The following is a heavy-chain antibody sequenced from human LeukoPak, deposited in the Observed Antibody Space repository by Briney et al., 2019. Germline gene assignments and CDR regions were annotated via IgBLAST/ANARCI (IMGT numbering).Heavy chain of an antibody. CDR2: IYHSGST. CDR3: XXXXXXXXXXXXXXXXXXI. Sequence: NXXSXVRQPPGXXXEWSGEIYHSGSTNYNPXLKSRVTISVDKSKNXFCMKVSSVTAADTAVYYCXXXXXXXXXXXXXXXXXXIWG. V-gene: IGHV4-4*02. CDR1: NX. J-gene: IGHJ3*02.